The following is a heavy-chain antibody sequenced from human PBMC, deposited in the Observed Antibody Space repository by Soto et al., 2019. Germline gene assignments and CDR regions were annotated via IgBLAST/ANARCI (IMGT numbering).Heavy chain of an antibody. D-gene: IGHD2-21*01. CDR1: GDSISTYY. V-gene: IGHV4-59*13. CDR2: TYYIGRT. Sequence: QVQLQESGPGLVKPSETLSLTCTVSGDSISTYYWNWIRQPLGKGLEWIGYTYYIGRTNYNPSLKSRVTISLDTSWNKITLNLNSVTAADTAIYYCARDVVGLTHFDYWGQGILVTVSS. CDR3: ARDVVGLTHFDY. J-gene: IGHJ4*02.